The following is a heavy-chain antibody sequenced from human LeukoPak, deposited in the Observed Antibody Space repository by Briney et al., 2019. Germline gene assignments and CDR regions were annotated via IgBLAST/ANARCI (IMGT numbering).Heavy chain of an antibody. CDR1: GXSISSGDYF. Sequence: SQTLSLTWTVSGXSISSGDYFWSWIRQPPGKGLEWIGYINYSGSTYYNPSLKSRVSISLDTSKDQFSLRLNSVSAADTAMYYCGRDKFGGVIVMRGQGTRVSVFS. J-gene: IGHJ4*02. V-gene: IGHV4-30-4*01. CDR2: INYSGST. CDR3: GRDKFGGVIVM. D-gene: IGHD3-16*02.